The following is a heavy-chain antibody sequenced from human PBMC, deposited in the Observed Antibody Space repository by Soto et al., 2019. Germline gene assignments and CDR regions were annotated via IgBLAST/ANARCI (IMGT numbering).Heavy chain of an antibody. CDR1: GGSFSGYY. D-gene: IGHD6-13*01. CDR3: ARGRGYSSSWYSDY. V-gene: IGHV4-34*01. Sequence: QVQLQQWGAGLLKPSETLSLTCAVYGGSFSGYYWSWIRQPPGKGLEWIGESNHSGSTNYNPSLKSRVTISVDTSKNQVSLKLSSVTAADTAVYYCARGRGYSSSWYSDYWGQGTLVTVSS. CDR2: SNHSGST. J-gene: IGHJ4*02.